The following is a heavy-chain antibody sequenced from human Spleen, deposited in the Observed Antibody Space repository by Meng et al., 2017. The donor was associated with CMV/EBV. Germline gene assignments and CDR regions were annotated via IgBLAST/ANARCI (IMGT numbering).Heavy chain of an antibody. D-gene: IGHD3-3*01. CDR1: GYTFTGYY. J-gene: IGHJ6*02. CDR2: INPNTGVT. Sequence: ASVKVSCKASGYTFTGYYIHWVRQAPGQGLEWMGWINPNTGVTKYAQKFQGRGIMTRDTSISTAYMELSSLRSDDTAVYYCAKDSQSRDYDFWSGSTYYNGVDVWGQGTAVTVSS. V-gene: IGHV1-2*02. CDR3: AKDSQSRDYDFWSGSTYYNGVDV.